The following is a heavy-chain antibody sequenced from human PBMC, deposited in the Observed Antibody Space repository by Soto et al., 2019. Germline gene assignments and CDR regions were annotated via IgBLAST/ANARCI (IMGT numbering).Heavy chain of an antibody. CDR1: GGSISSGGYY. D-gene: IGHD3-3*01. Sequence: SETLSLTCTVSGGSISSGGYYWSWIRQHPGKGLEWIGYIYYSGSTYYNPSLKSRVTISVDTSKNQFSLKLSSVTAADTAVYYCARDHNDFWSGYYHYYGMDVWGQGTTGTVSS. CDR3: ARDHNDFWSGYYHYYGMDV. J-gene: IGHJ6*02. CDR2: IYYSGST. V-gene: IGHV4-31*03.